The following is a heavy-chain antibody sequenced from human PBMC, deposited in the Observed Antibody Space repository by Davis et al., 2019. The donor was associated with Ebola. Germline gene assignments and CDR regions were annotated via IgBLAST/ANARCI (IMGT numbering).Heavy chain of an antibody. J-gene: IGHJ4*02. Sequence: SETLSLTCTVSGGSISSGGYYWSWIRQHPGKGLEWIGYIYYSGSTYYNPSLKSRVTISVDTSRNQFSLKLNSVTAADTAVYYCARDHYSSSSYFDCWGQGTLVTVSS. CDR3: ARDHYSSSSYFDC. CDR2: IYYSGST. CDR1: GGSISSGGYY. V-gene: IGHV4-30-4*08. D-gene: IGHD6-6*01.